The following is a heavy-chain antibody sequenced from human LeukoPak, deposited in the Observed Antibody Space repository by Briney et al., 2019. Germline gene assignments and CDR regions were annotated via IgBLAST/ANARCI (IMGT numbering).Heavy chain of an antibody. CDR3: ARPSVAGPYFDF. CDR2: ISGSGGST. D-gene: IGHD6-19*01. V-gene: IGHV3-23*01. J-gene: IGHJ4*02. Sequence: GASLRLSCAASGFTFSSYAMSWVRQAPGKGLEWVSAISGSGGSTYYAGSVKGRFTISRDNSKNTLYLQMNSLRAEDTAVYYCARPSVAGPYFDFWGQGTLVTVST. CDR1: GFTFSSYA.